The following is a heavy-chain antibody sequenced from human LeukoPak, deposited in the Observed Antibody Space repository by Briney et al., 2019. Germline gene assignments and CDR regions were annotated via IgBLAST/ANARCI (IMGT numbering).Heavy chain of an antibody. J-gene: IGHJ4*02. CDR2: ISGSGGST. D-gene: IGHD3-10*02. CDR1: GFTFSSYA. CDR3: AKVVRGVIRGFDY. V-gene: IGHV3-23*01. Sequence: GGSLRLSCAASGFTFSSYAMSWVRQAPGKGLEWVSVISGSGGSTYYADSVKGRFTISRDNSKNTLYLQMNSLRAEDTAVYYCAKVVRGVIRGFDYWGQGTLVTVSS.